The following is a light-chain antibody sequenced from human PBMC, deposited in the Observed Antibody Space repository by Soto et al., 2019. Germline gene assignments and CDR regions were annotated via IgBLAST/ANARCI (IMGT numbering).Light chain of an antibody. Sequence: QSVLTQPPSASGTPGQTISISCSGSTSNIGSNYVYWYQQLPGTAPKLLIYSNNERPSGVPDRFSGSKSGTSAALAISGLRSEDEADYYCASWDDSLSGLVVGGGTKLTV. J-gene: IGLJ2*01. V-gene: IGLV1-47*02. CDR1: TSNIGSNY. CDR2: SNN. CDR3: ASWDDSLSGLV.